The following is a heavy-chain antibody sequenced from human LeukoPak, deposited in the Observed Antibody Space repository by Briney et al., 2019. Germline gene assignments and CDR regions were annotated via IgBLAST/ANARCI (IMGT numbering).Heavy chain of an antibody. CDR1: GYTFIDYY. J-gene: IGHJ6*03. Sequence: ASVKVSCKASGYTFIDYYMHWVRQAPGQGLEWMGWINPNSGDTKYAQKFQGRVTMTRDTSISTAYMELSRLRSDGTAVYYCARDTARITIFGVAKYMDVWGKGTTVTVSS. CDR3: ARDTARITIFGVAKYMDV. CDR2: INPNSGDT. D-gene: IGHD3-3*01. V-gene: IGHV1-2*02.